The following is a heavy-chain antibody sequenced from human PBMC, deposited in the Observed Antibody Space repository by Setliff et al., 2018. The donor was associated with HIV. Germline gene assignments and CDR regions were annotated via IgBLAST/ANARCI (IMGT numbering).Heavy chain of an antibody. Sequence: NPSETLSLTCTVFGDSIRSGGYYWSWIRQHPGQGLEWIGYIHDSGNTYYNPSLKGRLTMSVDTSKNQFSLKLSSVTAADTAVYYCARDRSHYGSGKVTRYYTDVWGKGTTVTVSS. CDR2: IHDSGNT. CDR3: ARDRSHYGSGKVTRYYTDV. CDR1: GDSIRSGGYY. V-gene: IGHV4-31*02. D-gene: IGHD3-10*01. J-gene: IGHJ6*03.